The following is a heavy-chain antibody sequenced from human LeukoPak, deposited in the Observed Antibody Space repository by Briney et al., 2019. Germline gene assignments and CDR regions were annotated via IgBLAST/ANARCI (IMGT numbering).Heavy chain of an antibody. CDR2: IYPGDSDT. CDR1: GYSFTSYW. CDR3: ASGTNYDILTGYPHDAFDI. Sequence: GESPKISCKGSGYSFTSYWIGWVRQMPGKGLEWMGIIYPGDSDTRYSPSFQGQVTISADKSISTAYLQWSSLKASDTAMYYCASGTNYDILTGYPHDAFDIWGQGTMVTVSS. J-gene: IGHJ3*02. D-gene: IGHD3-9*01. V-gene: IGHV5-51*01.